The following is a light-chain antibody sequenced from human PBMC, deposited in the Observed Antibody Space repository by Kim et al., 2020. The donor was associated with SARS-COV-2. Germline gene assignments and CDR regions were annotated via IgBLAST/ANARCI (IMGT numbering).Light chain of an antibody. Sequence: QSVLTQSPSASGTPGQRVTISCSGSTSNIGSNYVYWYQQLPGTAPKLLIYSDNQRPSGVPDRFSGSKSGTSASLAISGLQSEDEADYYCATWDDSLSGVAFGGGTQLTVL. CDR3: ATWDDSLSGVA. CDR2: SDN. CDR1: TSNIGSNY. V-gene: IGLV1-47*02. J-gene: IGLJ2*01.